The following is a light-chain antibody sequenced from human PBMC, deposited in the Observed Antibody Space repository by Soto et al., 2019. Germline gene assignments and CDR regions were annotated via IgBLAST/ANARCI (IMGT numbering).Light chain of an antibody. Sequence: IQLTQSPSTLSASVGDRVTITCRASQGIGTALAWYHQRPGNSPDLLIYDASTLQSGVPSRFSGSGSETDFSLTISGLQPEDFGHYYCQQFNTKPLTFGGGTRVEIK. J-gene: IGKJ4*01. CDR1: QGIGTA. CDR2: DAS. CDR3: QQFNTKPLT. V-gene: IGKV1-13*02.